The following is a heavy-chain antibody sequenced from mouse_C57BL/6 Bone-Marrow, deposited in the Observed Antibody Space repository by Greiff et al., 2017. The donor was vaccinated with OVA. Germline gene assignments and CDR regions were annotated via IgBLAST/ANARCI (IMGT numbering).Heavy chain of an antibody. Sequence: VQLQQPGTELVKPGASVKLSCKASGYTFTSYWMHWVKQRPGPGLEWIGNINPSNGGTNYNEKFKSKATLTVDKSSSTAYMQLSSLTSEYSAVYYCERPTYYGSSYYFDYWGQGTTLTVSS. D-gene: IGHD1-1*01. J-gene: IGHJ2*01. CDR2: INPSNGGT. V-gene: IGHV1-53*01. CDR3: ERPTYYGSSYYFDY. CDR1: GYTFTSYW.